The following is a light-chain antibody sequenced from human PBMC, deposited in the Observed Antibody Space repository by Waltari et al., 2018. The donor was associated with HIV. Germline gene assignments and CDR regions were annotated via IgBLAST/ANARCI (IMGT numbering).Light chain of an antibody. CDR1: QTIRDY. J-gene: IGKJ2*03. CDR2: AAS. V-gene: IGKV1-39*01. CDR3: QHSYSFPYS. Sequence: DIQMTKSPSSLSASVGDRVTISCRASQTIRDYLNWYQQKPGKAPKVLIYAASSLQSGVPSRFSGSGSGSDFTLTISSLQPEDFATYYCQHSYSFPYSFGQGTKLEIK.